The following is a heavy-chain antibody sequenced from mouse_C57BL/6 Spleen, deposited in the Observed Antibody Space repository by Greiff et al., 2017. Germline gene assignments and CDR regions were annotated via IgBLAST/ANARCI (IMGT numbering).Heavy chain of an antibody. J-gene: IGHJ2*01. Sequence: QVQLQQSGPELVKPGASVKLSCKASGYTFTSYDINWVKQRPGQGLEWIGWIYPRDGSTKYNEKFKGKATLTVDTSSSTAYMELHSLTSEDSAVYFCARGQITTVVAEEYYFDYWGQGTTLTVSS. CDR3: ARGQITTVVAEEYYFDY. D-gene: IGHD1-1*01. CDR2: IYPRDGST. V-gene: IGHV1-85*01. CDR1: GYTFTSYD.